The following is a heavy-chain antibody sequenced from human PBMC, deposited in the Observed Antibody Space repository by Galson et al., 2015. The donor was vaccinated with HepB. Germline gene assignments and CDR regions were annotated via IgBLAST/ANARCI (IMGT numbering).Heavy chain of an antibody. V-gene: IGHV4-61*01. D-gene: IGHD1-26*01. Sequence: SETLSLTCTVSGGSVSSGSYYWSWIRQPPGKGLEWIGYIYYSGSTNYNPSLKSRVTISVDTSKNQFSLKLSSVTAADTAVYYCARDLVTHGGASYYYGMDVWGQGTTVTVSS. CDR3: ARDLVTHGGASYYYGMDV. J-gene: IGHJ6*02. CDR1: GGSVSSGSYY. CDR2: IYYSGST.